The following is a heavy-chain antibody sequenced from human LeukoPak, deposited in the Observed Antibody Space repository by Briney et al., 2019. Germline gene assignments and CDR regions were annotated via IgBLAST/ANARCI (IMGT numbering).Heavy chain of an antibody. Sequence: GGSLRLSCAASGFTFSSYGMHWVRQAPGKGLEWVADIWYDGNNKYYADSVKGRFTISRDNSKNTLYLQMNSLRAEDTAVYYCARNVIPNRQLDAFDIWGQGTMVTVSS. CDR2: IWYDGNNK. CDR3: ARNVIPNRQLDAFDI. D-gene: IGHD2-21*01. CDR1: GFTFSSYG. J-gene: IGHJ3*02. V-gene: IGHV3-33*01.